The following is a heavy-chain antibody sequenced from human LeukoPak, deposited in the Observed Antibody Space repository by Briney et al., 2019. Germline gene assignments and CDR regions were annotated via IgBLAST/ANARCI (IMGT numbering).Heavy chain of an antibody. V-gene: IGHV4-39*01. D-gene: IGHD3-3*01. CDR1: GGSISSSSYY. CDR2: IYYSGST. CDR3: ARWEWLLRVGFDY. Sequence: SETLSLTCTVSGGSISSSSYYSGWIRQPPGKGLEWIGSIYYSGSTYYNPSLKSRVTISVDTSKNQFSLKLSSVTAADTAVYYCARWEWLLRVGFDYWGQGTLVTVSS. J-gene: IGHJ4*02.